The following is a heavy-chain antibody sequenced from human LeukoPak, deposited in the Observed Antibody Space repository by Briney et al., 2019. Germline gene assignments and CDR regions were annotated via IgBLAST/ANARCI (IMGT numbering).Heavy chain of an antibody. CDR3: ARERGYSGYDYFIDSPSDY. V-gene: IGHV3-64*02. D-gene: IGHD5-12*01. CDR2: ISSKGGST. J-gene: IGHJ4*02. Sequence: GGSLRLSCAASGFTFSDYAMHWVRQAPGRGLEYVSAISSKGGSTYYADSVKGPFTISRDNAKNSLYLQMNSLRAEDTAVYYCARERGYSGYDYFIDSPSDYWGQGTLVTVSS. CDR1: GFTFSDYA.